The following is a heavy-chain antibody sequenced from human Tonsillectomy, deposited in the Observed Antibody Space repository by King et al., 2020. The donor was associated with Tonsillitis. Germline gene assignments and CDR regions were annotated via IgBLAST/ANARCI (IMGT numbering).Heavy chain of an antibody. CDR1: GGSINSYF. V-gene: IGHV4-59*08. J-gene: IGHJ5*02. Sequence: QLQESGPRLVKPSETLSLTCTVSGGSINSYFWSWIRQSPGKGLEWIGYIYYSGGTNYNPSLKSRVSVSVDTSKNKFSLKLSSVTAADTAVYYCAGHSGDGYNYIWFDPWGQGTLVTVSS. CDR3: AGHSGDGYNYIWFDP. D-gene: IGHD5-24*01. CDR2: IYYSGGT.